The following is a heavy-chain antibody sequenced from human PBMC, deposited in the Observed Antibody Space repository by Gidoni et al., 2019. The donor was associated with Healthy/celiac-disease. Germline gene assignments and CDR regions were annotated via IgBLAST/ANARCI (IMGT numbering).Heavy chain of an antibody. CDR2: IYYSGST. V-gene: IGHV4-39*01. Sequence: QLQLQESGPGLVKPSETLSLTCTVPGGSISSSSYYWGWIRQPPGKGLEWIGSIYYSGSTYYNPSLKSRVTISVDTSKNQFSLKLSSVTAADTAVYYCARYIVVVPAARAFDYWGQGTLVTVSS. D-gene: IGHD2-2*01. J-gene: IGHJ4*02. CDR1: GGSISSSSYY. CDR3: ARYIVVVPAARAFDY.